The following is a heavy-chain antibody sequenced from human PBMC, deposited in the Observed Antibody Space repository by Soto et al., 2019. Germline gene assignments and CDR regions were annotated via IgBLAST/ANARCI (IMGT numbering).Heavy chain of an antibody. D-gene: IGHD5-18*01. J-gene: IGHJ6*02. Sequence: GASVKVSCKASGGTFSSYAISWVRQAPGQGLEWMGGIIPIFGTANYAQKFQGRVTTTADESTSTAYMELSSLRYEDTAVYYCARGSSGYSYGYDYYGMDVWCQGTTVTVSS. CDR1: GGTFSSYA. V-gene: IGHV1-69*13. CDR2: IIPIFGTA. CDR3: ARGSSGYSYGYDYYGMDV.